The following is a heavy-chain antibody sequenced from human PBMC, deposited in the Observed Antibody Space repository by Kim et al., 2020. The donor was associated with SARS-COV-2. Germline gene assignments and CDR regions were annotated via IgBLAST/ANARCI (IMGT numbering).Heavy chain of an antibody. D-gene: IGHD1-26*01. CDR3: AKDLRVGATGGNFDY. J-gene: IGHJ4*02. V-gene: IGHV3-23*01. Sequence: DSVKGRFTISRDNSKNTLYLQMNSLRAEDTAVYYCAKDLRVGATGGNFDYWGQGTLVTVSS.